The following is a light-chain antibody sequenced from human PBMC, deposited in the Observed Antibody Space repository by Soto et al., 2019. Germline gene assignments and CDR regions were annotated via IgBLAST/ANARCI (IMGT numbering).Light chain of an antibody. Sequence: QSALTQPASVPGSPGQSITISCTGTSSDVGGYNYVSWYQHHPGKAPKLIIYDVSNRPSGVSIRFSASKSDNTASLTISGLQPEDEADYHCSSYTTSNTRQIVFGTGTKVTVL. CDR3: SSYTTSNTRQIV. V-gene: IGLV2-14*03. CDR2: DVS. J-gene: IGLJ1*01. CDR1: SSDVGGYNY.